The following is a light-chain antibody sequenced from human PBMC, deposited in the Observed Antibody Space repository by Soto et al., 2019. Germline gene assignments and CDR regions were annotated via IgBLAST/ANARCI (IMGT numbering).Light chain of an antibody. CDR1: QSIGSW. V-gene: IGKV1-5*03. Sequence: DIQMTQSPSTLSASVGDRVTITCRASQSIGSWLAWYQQKPGKAPNLLIYKASSLETGVPSRFSGSGSGTEFTLNISSLQPDDFATYYCQLYNSYLYTFGQGTKLEIK. CDR3: QLYNSYLYT. J-gene: IGKJ2*01. CDR2: KAS.